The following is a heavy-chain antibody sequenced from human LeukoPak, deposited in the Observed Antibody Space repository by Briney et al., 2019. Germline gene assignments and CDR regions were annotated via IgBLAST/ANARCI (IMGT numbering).Heavy chain of an antibody. CDR3: ARGSPTTSYGY. D-gene: IGHD5-18*01. Sequence: SETLSLTCAVYGGSFSGYYWSWIRQPPGKGLEWIGEINHSGSTNYNPSLKSRVTISVDTSKNQFSLKLSSVTAADTAVYYCARGSPTTSYGYWGQGAPVTVSS. CDR1: GGSFSGYY. CDR2: INHSGST. J-gene: IGHJ4*02. V-gene: IGHV4-34*01.